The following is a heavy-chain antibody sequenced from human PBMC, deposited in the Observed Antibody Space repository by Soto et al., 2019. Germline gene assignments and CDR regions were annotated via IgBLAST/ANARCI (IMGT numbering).Heavy chain of an antibody. V-gene: IGHV3-23*01. CDR1: HLRFSSYF. Sequence: GGSLRLSCVASHLRFSSYFLYWVRQAPGQGLAGVSALNPSGTFTYYADFVKGRFTISRDNSKTTVYLEMNSLRGEDTAACLCARLAVRLSYTGIDFWGQGATVTVSS. CDR2: LNPSGTFT. CDR3: ARLAVRLSYTGIDF. J-gene: IGHJ6*02. D-gene: IGHD2-8*01.